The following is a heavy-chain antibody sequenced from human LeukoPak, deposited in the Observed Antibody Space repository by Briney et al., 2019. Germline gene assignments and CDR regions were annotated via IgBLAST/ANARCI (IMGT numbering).Heavy chain of an antibody. CDR3: ARLEEAYCGGDCYSRWFDY. CDR2: IYPGDSYT. CDR1: GYSFTSYW. J-gene: IGHJ4*02. V-gene: IGHV5-51*01. D-gene: IGHD2-21*01. Sequence: GESLNISCKGSGYSFTSYWIGWVLQMPGKGVEWMGIIYPGDSYTRYSPSFQGQVTISADKSISTAYLQWSSLKASDTAMYYCARLEEAYCGGDCYSRWFDYWGQGTLVTVSS.